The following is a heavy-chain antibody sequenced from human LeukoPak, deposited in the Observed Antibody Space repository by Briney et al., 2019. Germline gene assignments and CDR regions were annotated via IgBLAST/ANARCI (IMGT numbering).Heavy chain of an antibody. J-gene: IGHJ6*03. CDR3: ARRGYSGYDLNYYYYMDV. Sequence: SETLSLTCAVYGGSFSGYYWSWIRQPPGKGLEWVGEINHSGSTDYNPSLKSRVTISVDTSKNQFSLRLSSVTAADTAVYYCARRGYSGYDLNYYYYMDVWGKGTTVTISS. V-gene: IGHV4-34*01. CDR2: INHSGST. D-gene: IGHD5-12*01. CDR1: GGSFSGYY.